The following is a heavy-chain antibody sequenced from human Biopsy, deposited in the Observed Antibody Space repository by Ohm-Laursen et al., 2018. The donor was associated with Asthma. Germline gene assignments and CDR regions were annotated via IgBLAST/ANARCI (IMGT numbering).Heavy chain of an antibody. CDR1: GGSIRSHD. Sequence: SDTLSLTCTVSGGSIRSHDWTWIRLPPGKGLEYIGDVSHTGSTNYNPSLKSRVTMSLDTSKSQFSLRLTSVIPADTAVYYCARLADCSGGACYSYGWFDPWGQGTRVTVSS. CDR3: ARLADCSGGACYSYGWFDP. J-gene: IGHJ5*02. CDR2: VSHTGST. V-gene: IGHV4-59*07. D-gene: IGHD2-15*01.